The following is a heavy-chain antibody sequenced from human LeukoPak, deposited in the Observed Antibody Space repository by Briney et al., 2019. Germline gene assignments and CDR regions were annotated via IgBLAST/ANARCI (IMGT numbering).Heavy chain of an antibody. V-gene: IGHV1-24*01. J-gene: IGHJ6*02. Sequence: GASVKVSCKVSGYTLTKLSMHWVRQAPGKGLEWMGGFDPEDGETIYAQKFQGRVTMTEDTSTDTAYMELSSLRSEDTAVYYCATSRIVVVPAALGGYYYYGMDVWGQGTTVTVSS. CDR1: GYTLTKLS. D-gene: IGHD2-2*01. CDR3: ATSRIVVVPAALGGYYYYGMDV. CDR2: FDPEDGET.